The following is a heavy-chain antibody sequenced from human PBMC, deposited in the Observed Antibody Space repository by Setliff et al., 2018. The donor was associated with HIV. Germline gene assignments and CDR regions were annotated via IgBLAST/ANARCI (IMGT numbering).Heavy chain of an antibody. V-gene: IGHV1-46*01. D-gene: IGHD6-19*01. CDR1: GYTFTSYF. CDR2: INPNDGAT. Sequence: ASVKVSCKASGYTFTSYFLHWVRQAPGQGLEWMGIINPNDGATTYAQNFEGRVTMTRDTSTNTVYMELRSLTSEDTAVCYCAREYHIEATYTRLANYFDSWGQGTLVTVSS. J-gene: IGHJ4*02. CDR3: AREYHIEATYTRLANYFDS.